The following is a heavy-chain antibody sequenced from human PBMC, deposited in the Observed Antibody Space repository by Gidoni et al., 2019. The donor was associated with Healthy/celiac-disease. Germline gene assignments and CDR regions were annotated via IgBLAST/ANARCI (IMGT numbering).Heavy chain of an antibody. J-gene: IGHJ4*02. V-gene: IGHV1-3*01. CDR1: GYTFTSYA. CDR3: ARALALPFDY. Sequence: QVQLVQSGAEVKKPGASVKVSCKASGYTFTSYAMHWVRQAPGQRLEWMGWINAGTGNTKYSQKFQGRVTITSDTSASTAYMELSSLRSEDTAGYYYARALALPFDYWGQGTLVTVSS. D-gene: IGHD3-3*02. CDR2: INAGTGNT.